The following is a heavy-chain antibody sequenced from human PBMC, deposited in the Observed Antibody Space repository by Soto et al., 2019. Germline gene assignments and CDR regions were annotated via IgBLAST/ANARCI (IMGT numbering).Heavy chain of an antibody. CDR3: ARDGGRGYDGNYGDYSFDY. J-gene: IGHJ4*02. V-gene: IGHV5-10-1*01. Sequence: RESLKISCEISGYSFTSYWISWVRQMPGKGLEWMARIDPTDSYTNYNPSFQGLVTVSADKSISTAYLQWNSLKASDTAMYYCARDGGRGYDGNYGDYSFDYWGRGTLVTVSS. CDR2: IDPTDSYT. D-gene: IGHD4-17*01. CDR1: GYSFTSYW.